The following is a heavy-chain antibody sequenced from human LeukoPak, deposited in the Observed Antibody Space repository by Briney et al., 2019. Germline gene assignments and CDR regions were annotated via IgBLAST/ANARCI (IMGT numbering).Heavy chain of an antibody. CDR3: ARGRHSSGWSDY. D-gene: IGHD6-19*01. V-gene: IGHV4-34*01. Sequence: SETLSLTCAVYGGSFSGYYWSWIRQPPGKGLEWIGEINHSGSTNYNPSLKSRVTISVDTSKNQFSLKLSSVTAADTAVYYCARGRHSSGWSDYWGQGTLVTVSS. J-gene: IGHJ4*02. CDR1: GGSFSGYY. CDR2: INHSGST.